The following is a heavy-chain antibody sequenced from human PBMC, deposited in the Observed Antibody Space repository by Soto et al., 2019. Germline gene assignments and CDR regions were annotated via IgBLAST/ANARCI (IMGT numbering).Heavy chain of an antibody. CDR2: ISANGQGI. CDR1: GFTFSTYA. D-gene: IGHD1-7*01. Sequence: PVGSLRLSCAASGFTFSTYALSWVRQAPGKGLEWVSAISANGQGIYYADSVRGRFTISRDNSKNTIFLHMDSLRAEDTAVYYCAKDRNYPRDQFHYWGQGTLVTVYS. CDR3: AKDRNYPRDQFHY. V-gene: IGHV3-23*01. J-gene: IGHJ4*02.